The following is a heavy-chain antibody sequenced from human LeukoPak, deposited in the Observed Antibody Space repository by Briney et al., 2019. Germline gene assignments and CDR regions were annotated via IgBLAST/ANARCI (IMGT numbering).Heavy chain of an antibody. J-gene: IGHJ3*02. CDR1: GFTFSGYW. Sequence: GGSLRLSCAASGFTFSGYWMHWVRQAPGKGLVWVSRINNDGSSTRYADSVQGRFTISRDNAKNTLYLQMNSLRAEDTAVYYCARGGSVYYYDSSGSTDAFDIWGQGTMVTVSS. V-gene: IGHV3-74*01. D-gene: IGHD3-22*01. CDR3: ARGGSVYYYDSSGSTDAFDI. CDR2: INNDGSST.